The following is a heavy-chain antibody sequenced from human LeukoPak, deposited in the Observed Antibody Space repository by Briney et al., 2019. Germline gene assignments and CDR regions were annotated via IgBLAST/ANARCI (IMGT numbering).Heavy chain of an antibody. Sequence: ASVKVSCKASGYTFTSYDINWVRQATGQGLEWMGWMNPNSGNTGYAQKFQGRVTMTRNTSISTAYMELSSLRSEDTAVYYCARDGAAAGYYYYGMDVWGQGTTVTVS. J-gene: IGHJ6*02. V-gene: IGHV1-8*01. CDR1: GYTFTSYD. CDR3: ARDGAAAGYYYYGMDV. D-gene: IGHD6-13*01. CDR2: MNPNSGNT.